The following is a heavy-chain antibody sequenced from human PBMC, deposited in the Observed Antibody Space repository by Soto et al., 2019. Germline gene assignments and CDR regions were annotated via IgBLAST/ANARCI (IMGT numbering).Heavy chain of an antibody. J-gene: IGHJ6*02. CDR3: ARVPSSSWYYYGMDV. CDR1: GYTFTGYY. D-gene: IGHD6-13*01. Sequence: ASVKVSCMASGYTFTGYYMHWVRQAPGQGLEWMGWINPNSGGTNYAQKFQGWVTMTRDTSISTAYMELSRLRSDDTAVYYCARVPSSSWYYYGMDVWGQGTTVTVSS. CDR2: INPNSGGT. V-gene: IGHV1-2*04.